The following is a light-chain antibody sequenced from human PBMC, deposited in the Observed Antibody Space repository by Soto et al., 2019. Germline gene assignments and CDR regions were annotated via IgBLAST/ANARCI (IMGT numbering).Light chain of an antibody. CDR1: SDDVGAYNS. V-gene: IGLV2-23*01. J-gene: IGLJ1*01. Sequence: QSALAQPASVSGSPGQSITISCTGTSDDVGAYNSVSWYQQLPHKAPQVILYKGTQRPSGVSSRFSGSTSGNAASLTISGLQADDEADYFCCSSAPESTYVFGTGTEVTV. CDR2: KGT. CDR3: CSSAPESTYV.